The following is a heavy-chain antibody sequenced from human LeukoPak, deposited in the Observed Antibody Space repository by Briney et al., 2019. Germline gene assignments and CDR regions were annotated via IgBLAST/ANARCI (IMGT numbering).Heavy chain of an antibody. CDR1: GFTFRSYA. CDR2: ISSSGGKT. CDR3: AKEDGYGAKNY. Sequence: GGSLRLSCAASGFTFRSYAMSWVRQAPGKGLEWVSAISSSGGKTYYADSVKGRFTISRDNSKNTLYLQMNSLRAEDTAVYYCAKEDGYGAKNYWGQGTLVTVSS. V-gene: IGHV3-23*01. D-gene: IGHD4-17*01. J-gene: IGHJ4*02.